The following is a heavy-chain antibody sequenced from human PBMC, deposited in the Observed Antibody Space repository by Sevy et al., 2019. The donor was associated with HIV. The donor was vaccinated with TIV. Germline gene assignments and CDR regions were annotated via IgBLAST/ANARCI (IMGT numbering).Heavy chain of an antibody. CDR1: GYTFTSYD. V-gene: IGHV1-8*01. CDR3: ARNLYGSGTFDY. Sequence: GESLKISCKASGYTFTSYDINWVRQAAGQGLEWVGWMTPSSRETGYAQKFEGRITMTGDTSISTAYLELSSLTSEDMAVYFCARNLYGSGTFDYWGQGTLVTVSS. D-gene: IGHD3-10*01. CDR2: MTPSSRET. J-gene: IGHJ4*02.